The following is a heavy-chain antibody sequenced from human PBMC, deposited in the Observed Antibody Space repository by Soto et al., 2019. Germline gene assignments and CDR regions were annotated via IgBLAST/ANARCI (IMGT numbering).Heavy chain of an antibody. CDR1: GFTFSSYG. Sequence: QVQLVESGGGVVQPGRSLRLSCAASGFTFSSYGMHWVRQAPGKGLEWVAVISYDGSNKYYADSVKGRFTISRDNSKNTLYLQMNSLRAEDTAVYYCAKDSVPAASYWYFDLSGRGTLVTGSS. D-gene: IGHD2-2*01. V-gene: IGHV3-30*18. CDR3: AKDSVPAASYWYFDL. CDR2: ISYDGSNK. J-gene: IGHJ2*01.